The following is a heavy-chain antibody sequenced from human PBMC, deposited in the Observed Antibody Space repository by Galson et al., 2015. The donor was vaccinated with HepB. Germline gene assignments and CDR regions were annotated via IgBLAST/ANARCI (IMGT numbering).Heavy chain of an antibody. CDR1: GFTFSNAW. CDR3: TTRLGYCSSTSCYTADY. V-gene: IGHV3-15*01. D-gene: IGHD2-2*02. J-gene: IGHJ4*02. CDR2: IKSKTDGGTT. Sequence: SLRLSCAASGFTFSNAWMGWVRQAPGKGLEWVGRIKSKTDGGTTDYAAPVKGRFTISRDDSKNTLYLQMNSLKTEDTAVYYCTTRLGYCSSTSCYTADYWGQGTLVTVSS.